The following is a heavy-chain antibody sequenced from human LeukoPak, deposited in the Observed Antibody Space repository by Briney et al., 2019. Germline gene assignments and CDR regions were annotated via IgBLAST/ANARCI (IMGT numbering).Heavy chain of an antibody. Sequence: GASVTVSCKASGYTFTSYDINWVRQATGQGLEWMGWMNTNSSNTGYAQNIQGRVTMTRNTSISTAYMELSSLRSEDTAVYYCARALRWCSGGSCYRYDFDYWGQGTLVTVSS. V-gene: IGHV1-8*01. CDR3: ARALRWCSGGSCYRYDFDY. D-gene: IGHD2-15*01. CDR2: MNTNSSNT. CDR1: GYTFTSYD. J-gene: IGHJ4*02.